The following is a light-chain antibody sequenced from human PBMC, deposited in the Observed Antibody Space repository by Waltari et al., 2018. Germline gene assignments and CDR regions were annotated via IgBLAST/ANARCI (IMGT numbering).Light chain of an antibody. CDR2: STD. J-gene: IGLJ3*02. Sequence: QSVLTQPPSASGTPGQRVTISCSGSSSNIGRDTVNWYQHLPGTAPKLLIYSTDQRPSGFPYRFSGSKSGTSASLAISGLQSEDEADYYCAAWDGSLSGWVFGGGTKLTVL. CDR1: SSNIGRDT. V-gene: IGLV1-44*01. CDR3: AAWDGSLSGWV.